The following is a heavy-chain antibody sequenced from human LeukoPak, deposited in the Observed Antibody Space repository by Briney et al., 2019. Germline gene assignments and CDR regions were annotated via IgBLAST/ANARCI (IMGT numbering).Heavy chain of an antibody. J-gene: IGHJ6*03. Sequence: SETQSLTCTVSGGSTSSYYWSWIRQPAGKGLEWIGRIYTSGSTNYNPSLKSRVTMLVDTSKNQFSLKVSSVTAADTAVYYCVSGYEMGYYYYMDVWGKGTTVTVSS. V-gene: IGHV4-4*07. CDR2: IYTSGST. CDR1: GGSTSSYY. CDR3: VSGYEMGYYYYMDV. D-gene: IGHD5-18*01.